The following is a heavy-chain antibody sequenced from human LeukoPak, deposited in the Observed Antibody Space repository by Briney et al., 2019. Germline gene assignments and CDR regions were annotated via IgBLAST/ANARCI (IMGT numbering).Heavy chain of an antibody. D-gene: IGHD6-19*01. CDR3: VRGAAVAGTRAFDI. Sequence: SQTLSLTCVISGDSVSSSSAAWNWIRQSPSRGLEWLGRTYYRSKWYNDYAVSVRSRVTINPDTSKNQFSLELNSVTPEDTAVYYCVRGAAVAGTRAFDIWGLGTMVTVSS. CDR1: GDSVSSSSAA. V-gene: IGHV6-1*01. J-gene: IGHJ3*02. CDR2: TYYRSKWYN.